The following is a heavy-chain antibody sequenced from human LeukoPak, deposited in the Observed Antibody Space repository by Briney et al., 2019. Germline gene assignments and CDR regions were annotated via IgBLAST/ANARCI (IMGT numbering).Heavy chain of an antibody. J-gene: IGHJ6*03. CDR3: ARDSSPAALPYMDA. D-gene: IGHD2-2*01. Sequence: SETLSLTCLVSGGSMKRSYWTWIRQAPGKGLEWIGNIDDSGNTNYSPSLKGPVTISLDTSKNQFSLKVTSVTAADRGLYFCARDSSPAALPYMDAWGKGTTVTVSS. V-gene: IGHV4-59*01. CDR2: IDDSGNT. CDR1: GGSMKRSY.